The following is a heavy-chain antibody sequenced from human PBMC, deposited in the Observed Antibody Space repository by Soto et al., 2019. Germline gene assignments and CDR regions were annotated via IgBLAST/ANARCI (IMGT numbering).Heavy chain of an antibody. Sequence: AGTLSLTCAVYGGSVSDYYWSWIRQPPGKGLEWIGEFNHSGSTNYNPSLKSRVTISVDTSKKQFSLKLSSVTAEDTAVYYCAKGLGYCSGGSCYSGTTVTPGFDYWGQGTLVTVSS. CDR3: AKGLGYCSGGSCYSGTTVTPGFDY. CDR1: GGSVSDYY. V-gene: IGHV4-34*01. CDR2: FNHSGST. D-gene: IGHD2-15*01. J-gene: IGHJ4*02.